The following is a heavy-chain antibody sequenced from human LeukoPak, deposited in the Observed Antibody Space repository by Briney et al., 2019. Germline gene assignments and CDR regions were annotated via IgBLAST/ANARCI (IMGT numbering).Heavy chain of an antibody. Sequence: PSETLSLTCTVSGGSISRYYWSWIRQPPGKGLEWIGFISYSGSTNYNPSLKSRVTISVDTSKNQFSLKLSSVTAADTAVYYCATTGSGSYSPPEFGFDYWGQGTLVTVSS. CDR3: ATTGSGSYSPPEFGFDY. J-gene: IGHJ4*02. D-gene: IGHD3-10*01. CDR2: ISYSGST. V-gene: IGHV4-59*01. CDR1: GGSISRYY.